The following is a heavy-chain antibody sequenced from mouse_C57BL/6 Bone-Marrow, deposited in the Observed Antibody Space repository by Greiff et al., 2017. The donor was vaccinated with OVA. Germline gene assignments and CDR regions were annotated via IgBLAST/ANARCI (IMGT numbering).Heavy chain of an antibody. D-gene: IGHD1-1*01. V-gene: IGHV1-59*01. CDR1: GYTFTSYW. J-gene: IGHJ2*01. CDR2: IDPSDSYT. Sequence: QVQLQQPGAELVRPGTSVKLSCKASGYTFTSYWMHWVKQRPGQGLEWIGVIDPSDSYTNYNQKFKGKATLTVDTSSSTAYMQLSSLTSEDSAVYYCARPPTTVVPYFDYWGQGTTLTVSS. CDR3: ARPPTTVVPYFDY.